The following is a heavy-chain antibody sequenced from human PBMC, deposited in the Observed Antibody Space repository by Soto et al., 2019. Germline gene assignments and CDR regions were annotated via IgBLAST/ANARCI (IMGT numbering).Heavy chain of an antibody. Sequence: SQRPSCTASGCPFRSYWRHWVRQAPGKGLAWVSRINSDGSSTIYSDSVKGRFTISRDNAKHTLYLQMNSLRVADTAAYYYARDHNGDYEPNYYYYGMDVWGQGTTVTVSS. D-gene: IGHD4-17*01. J-gene: IGHJ6*02. V-gene: IGHV3-74*01. CDR1: GCPFRSYW. CDR3: ARDHNGDYEPNYYYYGMDV. CDR2: INSDGSST.